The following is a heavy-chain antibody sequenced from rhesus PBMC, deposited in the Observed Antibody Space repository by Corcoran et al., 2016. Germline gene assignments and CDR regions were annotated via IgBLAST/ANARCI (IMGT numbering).Heavy chain of an antibody. Sequence: QVQLPESGPGLVKPSETLSLTCAVSGVSISHYWWSWIRQSPGRGLEWFGEISGDIGTADYNPSLQSRVAISKDASKNQFSLSLTSVTAADTAVYYCARVLGGTKDFTWGQGVLVTVSS. V-gene: IGHV4-80*01. CDR1: GVSISHYW. D-gene: IGHD1-44*01. J-gene: IGHJ4*01. CDR2: ISGDIGTA. CDR3: ARVLGGTKDFT.